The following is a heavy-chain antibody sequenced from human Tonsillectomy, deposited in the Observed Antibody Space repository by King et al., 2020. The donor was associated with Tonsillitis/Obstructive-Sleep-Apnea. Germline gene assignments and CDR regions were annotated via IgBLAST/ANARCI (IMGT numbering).Heavy chain of an antibody. CDR1: GFTFSSYA. CDR3: AKETTMFGVLTNFDC. Sequence: VQLVESGGGLVQPGGSLRLSCAASGFTFSSYAMSWVRQAPGEGLEWVSAISGSGGSRYYAVSVKGRFTISRDNSKNTLYLQMNSLRAEDAAVYYCAKETTMFGVLTNFDCWGQGTLVTVSS. CDR2: ISGSGGSR. D-gene: IGHD3-3*01. J-gene: IGHJ4*02. V-gene: IGHV3-23*04.